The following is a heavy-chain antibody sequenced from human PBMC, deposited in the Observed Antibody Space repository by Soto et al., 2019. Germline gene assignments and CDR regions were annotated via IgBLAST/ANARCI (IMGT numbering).Heavy chain of an antibody. CDR1: GYTFTSYA. Sequence: GASVKVSCKASGYTFTSYAMHWVRQAPGQRLEWMEWMNADNGNTEYSQKFQGRVTMTRDTSVRTAYMELSSLRSEDTAVYYCARVGGNWNDDYFDYWGQGTLVTVSS. CDR3: ARVGGNWNDDYFDY. J-gene: IGHJ4*02. V-gene: IGHV1-3*01. CDR2: MNADNGNT. D-gene: IGHD1-1*01.